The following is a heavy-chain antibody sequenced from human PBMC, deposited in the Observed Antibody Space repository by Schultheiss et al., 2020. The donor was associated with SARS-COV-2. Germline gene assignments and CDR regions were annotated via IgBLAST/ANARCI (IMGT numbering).Heavy chain of an antibody. CDR2: IYYSGST. Sequence: SQTLSLTCPVSGGSISSYYWSWIRQPPGKGLEWIGYIYYSGSTNYNPSLKSRVTISVDTSKNQFSLKLSSVTAADTAVYYCARRRITMVRGVIQYYFDYWGQGTLVTVSS. D-gene: IGHD3-10*01. CDR1: GGSISSYY. CDR3: ARRRITMVRGVIQYYFDY. V-gene: IGHV4-59*08. J-gene: IGHJ4*02.